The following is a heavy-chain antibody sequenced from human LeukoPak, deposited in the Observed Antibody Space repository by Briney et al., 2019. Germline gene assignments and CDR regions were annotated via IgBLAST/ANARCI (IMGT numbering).Heavy chain of an antibody. Sequence: SAETLSLTCTVSSRLISSGGYYWSRSRQHPGKGPEWIANIHNCRHIDYNLSLKSRDSNSVDTLNNQFSPEKRAVTGPDTAIYYCARVDESSVTSRGWFDPWGWGTLVSVSS. CDR1: SRLISSGGYY. CDR3: ARVDESSVTSRGWFDP. CDR2: IHNCRHI. V-gene: IGHV4-31*03. J-gene: IGHJ5*02. D-gene: IGHD4-23*01.